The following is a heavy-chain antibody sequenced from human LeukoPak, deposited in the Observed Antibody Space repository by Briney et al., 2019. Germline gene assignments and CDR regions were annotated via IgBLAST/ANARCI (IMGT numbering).Heavy chain of an antibody. CDR3: TTGRSGGSCPY. D-gene: IGHD2-15*01. J-gene: IGHJ4*02. Sequence: GGSLRLSCAASGFTFTNAWMSWVRQAPGKGLEWVGRIKSKTDGGTTDYATPVKGRFTISRDDSKNTLYLEMNSLKIEDTAVYYCTTGRSGGSCPYWGQGTLVTVSS. CDR2: IKSKTDGGTT. CDR1: GFTFTNAW. V-gene: IGHV3-15*01.